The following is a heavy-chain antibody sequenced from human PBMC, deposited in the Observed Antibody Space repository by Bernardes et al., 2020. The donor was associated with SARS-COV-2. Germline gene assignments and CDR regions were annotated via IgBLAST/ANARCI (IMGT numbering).Heavy chain of an antibody. J-gene: IGHJ3*02. D-gene: IGHD3-22*01. Sequence: SVKVSCKTSGGTFSSSAINWVRQAPGQGLEWVGGIVPMYKTATYAQNFQGRVTNTADDSTSTAYMELSSLRSEDTAVYYCATSSLYYSDGSGHRLDTLDIWGQGTMVTVSS. CDR3: ATSSLYYSDGSGHRLDTLDI. V-gene: IGHV1-69*13. CDR1: GGTFSSSA. CDR2: IVPMYKTA.